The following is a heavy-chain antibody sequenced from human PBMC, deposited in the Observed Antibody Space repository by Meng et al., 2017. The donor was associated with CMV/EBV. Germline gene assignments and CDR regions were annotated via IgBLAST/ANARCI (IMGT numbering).Heavy chain of an antibody. V-gene: IGHV3-30*02. J-gene: IGHJ6*02. Sequence: GESLKISCAASGFTFSSYGMHWVRQAPGKGLEWVAFIRYDGSNKYYADSVKGRFTISRDNSKNTLYLQMNSLRAEDTAVYYCACRKQQLHYLDVWGQGTTVTVSS. CDR1: GFTFSSYG. D-gene: IGHD6-13*01. CDR3: ACRKQQLHYLDV. CDR2: IRYDGSNK.